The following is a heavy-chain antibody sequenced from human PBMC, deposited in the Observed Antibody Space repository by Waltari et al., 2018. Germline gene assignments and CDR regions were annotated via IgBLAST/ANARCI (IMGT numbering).Heavy chain of an antibody. CDR3: VREAGSDCVTTACFSSWFDP. D-gene: IGHD2-21*01. J-gene: IGHJ5*02. CDR2: VFRNGGT. V-gene: IGHV4-38-2*02. CDR1: GYSISSGYY. Sequence: QVHLQESGPGLVKPSETLSLTCIVSGYSISSGYYWGWVRQPPGKGLEWIGGVFRNGGTYYNPSLKSRVTISVDTSTNQFFLKLNSVTAADTAVYYCVREAGSDCVTTACFSSWFDPWGQGTLVTVSS.